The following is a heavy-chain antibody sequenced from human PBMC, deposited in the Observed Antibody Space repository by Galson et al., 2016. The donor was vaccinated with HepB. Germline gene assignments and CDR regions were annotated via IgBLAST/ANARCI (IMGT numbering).Heavy chain of an antibody. V-gene: IGHV3-9*01. CDR2: INPDGYTT. CDR1: GFAFSGHA. Sequence: SLRLSCAAFGFAFSGHAMSWVRQAPGKGLEWVATINPDGYTTHYADSVKGRFTISRGNAKNSLYLQMNSLRAEDTALYYCAKDYYGSGSLPDYWGQGTLVTVSS. D-gene: IGHD3-10*01. J-gene: IGHJ4*02. CDR3: AKDYYGSGSLPDY.